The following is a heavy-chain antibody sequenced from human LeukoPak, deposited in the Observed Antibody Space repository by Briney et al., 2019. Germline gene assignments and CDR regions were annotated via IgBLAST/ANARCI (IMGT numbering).Heavy chain of an antibody. CDR3: ANNARVLRYFDWVPGFDY. CDR2: ISGSGGST. D-gene: IGHD3-9*01. J-gene: IGHJ4*02. V-gene: IGHV3-23*01. CDR1: GFTFSSYA. Sequence: GGSLRLSCAASGFTFSSYAMSWVRQAPGKGLEWVSAISGSGGSTYYADSVKGRFTISRDNSKNTLYLQMNSLRAEDTAVYYCANNARVLRYFDWVPGFDYWGQGTLVTVSS.